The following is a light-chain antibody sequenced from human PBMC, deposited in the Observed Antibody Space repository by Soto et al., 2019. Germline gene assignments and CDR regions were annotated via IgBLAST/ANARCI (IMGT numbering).Light chain of an antibody. CDR1: QNINSW. CDR2: AAS. V-gene: IGKV1-5*01. J-gene: IGKJ1*01. Sequence: DIQMTQSPSTLSASVGDRVTITCRASQNINSWLAWYQQKPGKAPELLIYAASTLQSGVPSRFSGSGSGTEFTLTISSLQPDDFATYYCQHYNSYSEAFGQGTKVDIK. CDR3: QHYNSYSEA.